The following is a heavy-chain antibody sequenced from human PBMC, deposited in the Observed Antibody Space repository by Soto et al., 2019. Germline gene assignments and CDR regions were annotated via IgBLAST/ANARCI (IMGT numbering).Heavy chain of an antibody. D-gene: IGHD3-10*01. CDR1: GFTFSNYG. CDR2: IWYDGTNE. J-gene: IGHJ6*02. Sequence: QVQLVESGGGAVQPGRSLRVSCAGSGFTFSNYGIHWVRQAPGKGLEWVAVIWYDGTNEYYVDSVKGRFTISRDNSKNTVYLQMNSLRTEDTALYYCARVDYGLGSQLPVWGQGTTVPDSS. CDR3: ARVDYGLGSQLPV. V-gene: IGHV3-33*01.